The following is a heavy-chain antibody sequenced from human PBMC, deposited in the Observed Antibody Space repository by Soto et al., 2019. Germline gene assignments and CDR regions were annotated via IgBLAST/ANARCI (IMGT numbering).Heavy chain of an antibody. CDR2: KWCDGSNK. CDR1: GFTFSRYG. V-gene: IGHV3-33*01. Sequence: QVQLVESGGGVVQPGRSLRLSCAASGFTFSRYGMHWVRQAPGKGLQWVAVKWCDGSNKFYADSVTGRFTISKDNSNNMRYLQRNSLRAEDTAVYYCARPTNSQFHPWSQGTMVTVSS. CDR3: ARPTNSQFHP. J-gene: IGHJ5*02. D-gene: IGHD6-13*01.